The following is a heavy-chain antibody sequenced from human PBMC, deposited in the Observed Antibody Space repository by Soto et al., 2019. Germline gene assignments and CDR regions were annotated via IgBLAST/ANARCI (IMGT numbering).Heavy chain of an antibody. CDR1: GFTFSSYW. CDR2: NKRDGSGT. D-gene: IGHD1-26*01. CDR3: SRVGGSTWH. V-gene: IGHV3-74*01. Sequence: EVQLVESGGGLVQPGGSPRVSCAASGFTFSSYWMHWVRQAPGKGLVWVPRNKRDGSGTNYADFVKGRFAISIDNAKNTQYQQMNSLRVEDTAVYYCSRVGGSTWHWGQGTLVTVSS. J-gene: IGHJ4*02.